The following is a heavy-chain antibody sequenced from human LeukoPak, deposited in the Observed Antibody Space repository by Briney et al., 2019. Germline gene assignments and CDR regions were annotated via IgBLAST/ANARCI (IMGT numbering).Heavy chain of an antibody. CDR1: GLTFSSYW. V-gene: IGHV3-48*02. CDR3: ARDTGSPADY. Sequence: PGGSLRLSCAASGLTFSSYWMHWVRQAPGKGLEWVAYITSSSHSMYCADSVKGRFTISRDNDKNSLYLQMNSLRNEDTAVYYCARDTGSPADYWGQGTLVTVSS. D-gene: IGHD1-26*01. J-gene: IGHJ4*02. CDR2: ITSSSHSM.